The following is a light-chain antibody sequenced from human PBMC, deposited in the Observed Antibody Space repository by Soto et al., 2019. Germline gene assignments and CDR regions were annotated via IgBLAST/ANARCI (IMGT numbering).Light chain of an antibody. Sequence: EIVLTQSPGTLSLSPGERATLSCRASQSVSSSYLAWYQQKPGQAPRLLIYGASSRATGIPDRFSGSGSGTDFTLTISSLEPEDFAVYYCQQYGSSPGYTFGQGTKLEIK. CDR3: QQYGSSPGYT. CDR1: QSVSSSY. J-gene: IGKJ2*01. CDR2: GAS. V-gene: IGKV3-20*01.